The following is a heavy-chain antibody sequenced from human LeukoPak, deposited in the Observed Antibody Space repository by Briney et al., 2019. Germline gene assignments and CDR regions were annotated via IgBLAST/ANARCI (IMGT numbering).Heavy chain of an antibody. J-gene: IGHJ5*02. Sequence: GASVEVSCKASGYTFTGYYMHWVRQAPGQGLEWMGWINPNSGGTNYAQKFQGRVTMTRDTSISTAYMELSSLRSEDTAVYYCARGGYCSGGSCYSSRFDPWGQGTLVTVSS. V-gene: IGHV1-2*02. CDR2: INPNSGGT. CDR1: GYTFTGYY. CDR3: ARGGYCSGGSCYSSRFDP. D-gene: IGHD2-15*01.